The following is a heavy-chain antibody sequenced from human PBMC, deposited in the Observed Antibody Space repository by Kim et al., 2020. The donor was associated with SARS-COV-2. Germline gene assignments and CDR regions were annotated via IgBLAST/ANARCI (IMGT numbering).Heavy chain of an antibody. CDR3: ANDTGNYFLVFDY. J-gene: IGHJ4*02. D-gene: IGHD1-1*01. Sequence: CGKGQFTLSRHNSKNTLYLQVDSLGAEDTAVYYCANDTGNYFLVFDYWGQGTLVTVSS. V-gene: IGHV3-23*01.